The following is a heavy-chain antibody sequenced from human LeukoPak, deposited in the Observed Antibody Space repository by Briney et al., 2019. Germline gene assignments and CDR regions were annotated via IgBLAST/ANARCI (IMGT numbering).Heavy chain of an antibody. J-gene: IGHJ3*01. V-gene: IGHV3-9*01. Sequence: GGSLRLACAASGFTFDNYAIHWVRQAPGRGLEWVSGISWNSDNINYADSVKGRFTISRDNAKSSLYLQMNSLRVEDTALYYCSKDVSAVGATSAFDFWGRGTMVTVSS. CDR1: GFTFDNYA. D-gene: IGHD1-26*01. CDR3: SKDVSAVGATSAFDF. CDR2: ISWNSDNI.